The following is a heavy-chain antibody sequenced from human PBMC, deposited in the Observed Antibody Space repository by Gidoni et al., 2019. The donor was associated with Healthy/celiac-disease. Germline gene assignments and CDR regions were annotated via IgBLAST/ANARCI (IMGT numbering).Heavy chain of an antibody. CDR1: GGSISRGGYY. J-gene: IGHJ6*02. Sequence: QVQLQESGPGLVKPSQTLSLTCTVSGGSISRGGYYWSWIRQHPGKGLEWIGYIYYSGSTYYNPSLKSRVTISVDTSKNQFSLKLSSVTAADTAVYYCARDLYCSSTSCYYYYGMDVWGQGTTVTVSS. CDR2: IYYSGST. V-gene: IGHV4-31*03. CDR3: ARDLYCSSTSCYYYYGMDV. D-gene: IGHD2-2*01.